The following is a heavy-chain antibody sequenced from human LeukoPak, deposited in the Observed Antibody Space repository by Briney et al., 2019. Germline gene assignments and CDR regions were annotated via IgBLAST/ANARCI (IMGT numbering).Heavy chain of an antibody. CDR2: INPKSGGA. CDR1: GYTLTSYG. CDR3: FMDD. Sequence: ASVKVSCKASGYTLTSYGISWVRQAPGQGLEWMGWINPKSGGANYAQKFHGRVTITRDTSISTAYMELSRLRSDDTAVFYYFMDDWGKGTTVTISS. V-gene: IGHV1-2*02. J-gene: IGHJ6*03.